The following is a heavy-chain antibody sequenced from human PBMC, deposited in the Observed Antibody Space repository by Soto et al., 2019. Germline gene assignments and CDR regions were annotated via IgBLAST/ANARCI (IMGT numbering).Heavy chain of an antibody. Sequence: HVQLHQSGPRLVKPSQTLSLECSVIGGSVNTGDNYWSWVRQSPGRGLEWIGYIYHTGNTFYNPALENRVTMSVDASKNQFSLTQTSVTAADTAVYFCAREPLDGMDVWGQGTNVTVSS. CDR3: AREPLDGMDV. CDR1: GGSVNTGDNY. J-gene: IGHJ6*02. V-gene: IGHV4-30-4*01. CDR2: IYHTGNT.